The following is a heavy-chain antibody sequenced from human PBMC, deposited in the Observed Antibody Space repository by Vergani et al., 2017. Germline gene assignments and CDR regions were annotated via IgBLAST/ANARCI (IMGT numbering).Heavy chain of an antibody. J-gene: IGHJ4*02. CDR2: ISAYNGNT. Sequence: QVQLVESGGGVVQPGRSLRLSCKASGYTFTSYGMNWVRQAPGQGLEWMGWISAYNGNTNYAQKLQGRVTMTTDTSTSTAYMELRSLRSDDTAVYYCARGGAYGDYQDYWGQGTLVTVSS. V-gene: IGHV1-18*04. D-gene: IGHD4-17*01. CDR1: GYTFTSYG. CDR3: ARGGAYGDYQDY.